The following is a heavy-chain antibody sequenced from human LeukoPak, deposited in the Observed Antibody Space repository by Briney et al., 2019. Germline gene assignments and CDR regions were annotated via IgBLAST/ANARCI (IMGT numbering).Heavy chain of an antibody. CDR2: ISSSSTYI. D-gene: IGHD4-17*01. CDR3: ARSYGDYSDYYFYMDV. CDR1: GFTFSNYI. V-gene: IGHV3-21*03. J-gene: IGHJ6*03. Sequence: GGSLRLSCAASGFTFSNYIMTWVRQAPGKGLEWLSSISSSSTYIYYADSMKGRFTISRDNAKNSLYLQMNSLRVEDTAVYYCARSYGDYSDYYFYMDVWGKGTTDTVSS.